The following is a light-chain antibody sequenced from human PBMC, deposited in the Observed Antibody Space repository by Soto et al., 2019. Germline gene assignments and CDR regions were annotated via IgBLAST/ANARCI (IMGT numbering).Light chain of an antibody. CDR3: QSYDSSLSGSKI. Sequence: VLTQPPSVSGAPGQRLTISCTGSSSNIGAGYDVHWYQQLPGTAPKLLIYGNTNRPSGVPDRFSGSKSGTSASLAITGLQAEDVADYYCQSYDSSLSGSKIFASGTKVTVL. V-gene: IGLV1-40*01. CDR2: GNT. CDR1: SSNIGAGYD. J-gene: IGLJ1*01.